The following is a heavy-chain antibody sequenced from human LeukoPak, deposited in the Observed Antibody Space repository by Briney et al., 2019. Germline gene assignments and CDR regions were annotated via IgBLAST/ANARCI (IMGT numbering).Heavy chain of an antibody. Sequence: GGSLRLSCTAAGLTFSTEARNWGRQAPGKGLEWVSVIGAGGRFTHYADSVKGRFTISSDNSKNTLFLQMNSLRAEDTALYYCVKESNGFDIWGQGTMVTVSS. CDR1: GLTFSTEA. CDR2: IGAGGRFT. V-gene: IGHV3-23*01. CDR3: VKESNGFDI. J-gene: IGHJ3*02.